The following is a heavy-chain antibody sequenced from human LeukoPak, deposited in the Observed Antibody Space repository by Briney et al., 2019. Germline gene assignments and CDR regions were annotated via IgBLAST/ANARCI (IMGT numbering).Heavy chain of an antibody. CDR1: GFTFSSYA. V-gene: IGHV3-30-3*01. CDR2: ISYDGSNK. J-gene: IGHJ4*02. D-gene: IGHD2-21*02. CDR3: ARDPPESPYCGGDCYPLYYFDY. Sequence: GGSLRLSCTASGFTFSSYAMHWVRQAPGKGLEWVAVISYDGSNKYYADSVKGRFTISRDNSKNTLYLQMNSLRAEDTAVYYCARDPPESPYCGGDCYPLYYFDYWGQGTLVTVSS.